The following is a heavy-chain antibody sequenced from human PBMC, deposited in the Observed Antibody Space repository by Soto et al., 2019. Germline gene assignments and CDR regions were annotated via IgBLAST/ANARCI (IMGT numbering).Heavy chain of an antibody. Sequence: EVQLVESGGGLVKPGGSLRLSCAASGFTFSSYSMNWVRQAPGKGLEWVSSISSSSSYIYYADSVKGRFTISRDNAKNSLYLKMNTLRDEDAAVYYCATPGAARDNYYYYGMDVWGQGTTVTVSS. V-gene: IGHV3-21*01. D-gene: IGHD6-6*01. CDR3: ATPGAARDNYYYYGMDV. J-gene: IGHJ6*02. CDR2: ISSSSSYI. CDR1: GFTFSSYS.